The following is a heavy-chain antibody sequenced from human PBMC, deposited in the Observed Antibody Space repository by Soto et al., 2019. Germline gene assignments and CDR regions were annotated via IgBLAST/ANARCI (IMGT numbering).Heavy chain of an antibody. Sequence: SVKVSCKASGGTFSSYAISWVRQAPGQGLEWMGGIIPIFGTANYAQKFQGRVTITADESTSTAYMELSSLRSEDTAVYYCARAQPHYYDSSGYKANYFDYWGQGPLVTVSS. V-gene: IGHV1-69*13. CDR3: ARAQPHYYDSSGYKANYFDY. J-gene: IGHJ4*02. D-gene: IGHD3-22*01. CDR1: GGTFSSYA. CDR2: IIPIFGTA.